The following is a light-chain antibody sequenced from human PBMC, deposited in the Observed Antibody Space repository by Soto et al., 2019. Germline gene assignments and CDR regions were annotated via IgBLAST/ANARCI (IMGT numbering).Light chain of an antibody. J-gene: IGKJ4*01. Sequence: EIVLTQSPATLSLSPGERATLSCRASQSVNNSLAWYQQKPGQAPRLLLYDVSHRATGIPARFSGSGSGTDFTLTISSLEPEDSAIYFCQQRRNWPWLTFGGGTRVEIK. V-gene: IGKV3-11*01. CDR2: DVS. CDR3: QQRRNWPWLT. CDR1: QSVNNS.